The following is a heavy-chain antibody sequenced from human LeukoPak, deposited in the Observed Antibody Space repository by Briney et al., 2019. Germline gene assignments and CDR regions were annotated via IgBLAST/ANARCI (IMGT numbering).Heavy chain of an antibody. CDR3: ARDKLGLGELSLYDQ. V-gene: IGHV1-2*02. Sequence: ASVKVSCKASGYTLTVYYMHWVRQAPGQGLEWMGWMNPNSGGTKYAQKFQGRVTMTRDTSISTAYMELSRLRSDDTAMYYCARDKLGLGELSLYDQWGQGTLVTVFS. CDR1: GYTLTVYY. J-gene: IGHJ5*02. CDR2: MNPNSGGT. D-gene: IGHD3-16*02.